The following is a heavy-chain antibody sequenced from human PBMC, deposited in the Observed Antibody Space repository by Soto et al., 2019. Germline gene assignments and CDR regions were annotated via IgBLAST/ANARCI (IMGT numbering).Heavy chain of an antibody. D-gene: IGHD3-3*01. CDR3: AREPEWLLYPIHYYYYMDV. CDR2: IKQDGSEK. CDR1: GFTFSSYW. V-gene: IGHV3-7*01. J-gene: IGHJ6*03. Sequence: GGSLRLSCAASGFTFSSYWMSWVRQAPGKGLEWVANIKQDGSEKYYVDSVKGRFTISRDNAKNSLYLQMNSLRAEDTAVYYCAREPEWLLYPIHYYYYMDVWGKGTTVTVSS.